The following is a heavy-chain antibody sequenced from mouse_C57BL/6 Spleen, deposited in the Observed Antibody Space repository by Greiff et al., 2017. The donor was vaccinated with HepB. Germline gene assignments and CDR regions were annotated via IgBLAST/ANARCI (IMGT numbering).Heavy chain of an antibody. V-gene: IGHV5-6*01. D-gene: IGHD1-1*01. J-gene: IGHJ2*01. Sequence: EVQRVESGGDLVKPGGSLKLSCAASGFTFSSYGMSWVRQTPDKRLEWVATISSGGSYTYYPDSVKGRFTISRDNAKNTLYLQMSSLKSEDTAMYYCARHRTTWYFDYWGQGTTLTVSS. CDR1: GFTFSSYG. CDR3: ARHRTTWYFDY. CDR2: ISSGGSYT.